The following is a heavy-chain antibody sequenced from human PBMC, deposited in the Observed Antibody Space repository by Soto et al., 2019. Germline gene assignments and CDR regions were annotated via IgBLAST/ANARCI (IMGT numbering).Heavy chain of an antibody. CDR3: AGRYCSGGSCYDAYYYGMDV. D-gene: IGHD2-15*01. J-gene: IGHJ6*02. Sequence: QVQLVQSGAEVKKPGASVKVSCKASGYTFTSYGISWVRQAPGQGLEWMGWSSAYNGNTNYAQKLQGRVTMTTDTSTSTAYMELRSLRSDDTAVYFCAGRYCSGGSCYDAYYYGMDVWGQGTTVTVSS. CDR2: SSAYNGNT. CDR1: GYTFTSYG. V-gene: IGHV1-18*01.